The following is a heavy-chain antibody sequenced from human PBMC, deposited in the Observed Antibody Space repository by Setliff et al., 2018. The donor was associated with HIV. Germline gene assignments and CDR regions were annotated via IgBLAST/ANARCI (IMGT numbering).Heavy chain of an antibody. D-gene: IGHD1-26*01. Sequence: SETLSLTCTVSGGSISGYHWNWLRQTPGKGLEWIGYIYTSRGTNYNHSLRTRVIISVDTSKTQVSLRLTSVTAADTAVYYCARRRIVGVTRGFYYYGLDVWGQGTTVTVSS. V-gene: IGHV4-4*09. CDR2: IYTSRGT. CDR1: GGSISGYH. CDR3: ARRRIVGVTRGFYYYGLDV. J-gene: IGHJ6*02.